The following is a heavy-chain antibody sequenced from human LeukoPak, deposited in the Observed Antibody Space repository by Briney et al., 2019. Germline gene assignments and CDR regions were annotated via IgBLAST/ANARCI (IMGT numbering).Heavy chain of an antibody. Sequence: GSLRLSCAAFGFNFSHYRMQWVRQAPGKGLVWVSRINSDGSSTSYADSVKGRFTISRDNAKNTLYLQMNSLRAEDTAVYYCARAAAGLGDAFDMWGQGTMVTVSS. CDR3: ARAAAGLGDAFDM. CDR2: INSDGSST. J-gene: IGHJ3*02. D-gene: IGHD4-17*01. V-gene: IGHV3-74*01. CDR1: GFNFSHYR.